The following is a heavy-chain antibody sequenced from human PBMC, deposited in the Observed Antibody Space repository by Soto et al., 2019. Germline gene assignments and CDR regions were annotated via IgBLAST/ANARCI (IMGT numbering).Heavy chain of an antibody. V-gene: IGHV3-21*01. CDR2: ISSGGRYI. D-gene: IGHD1-26*01. CDR3: TRDQGGSYDIWFDP. J-gene: IGHJ5*02. Sequence: EVQVVESGGGLVQPWGSLRLSCSFTFSLYSMNWFRQAPGKGLEWVASISSGGRYIQYADSVKGRFTISRDNAKNSVSLQMNSLRVDDTAVYFCTRDQGGSYDIWFDPWGQGTLVTVSS. CDR1: FTFSLYS.